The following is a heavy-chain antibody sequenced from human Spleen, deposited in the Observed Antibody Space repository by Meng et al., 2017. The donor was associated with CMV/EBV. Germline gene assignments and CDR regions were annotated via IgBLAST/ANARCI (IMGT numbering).Heavy chain of an antibody. CDR2: IYWNGAGR. V-gene: IGHV3-20*04. CDR1: GFSFDDYG. Sequence: GESLKISCTASGFSFDDYGMSWVRQAPGRGLEWVAGIYWNGAGRGYGDSVKGRFTISRDNAKSSLYLYMDSLRAEDTALYYCAKGLGDYGGNSWEDCWGQGTLVTVSS. J-gene: IGHJ4*02. CDR3: AKGLGDYGGNSWEDC. D-gene: IGHD4-23*01.